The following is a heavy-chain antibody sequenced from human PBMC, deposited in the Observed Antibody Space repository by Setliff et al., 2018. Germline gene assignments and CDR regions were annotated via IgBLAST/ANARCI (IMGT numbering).Heavy chain of an antibody. Sequence: ASVKVSCKASGYTFISYDISWVRQAPGQGLEWMGWISVYNGKTKYAQKFQGRVTMTTDTSTRTAYMEVTSLRSDDTAVYYCATEKFPGDWGDYWGQGTLVTVSS. J-gene: IGHJ4*02. D-gene: IGHD2-21*01. V-gene: IGHV1-18*01. CDR3: ATEKFPGDWGDY. CDR2: ISVYNGKT. CDR1: GYTFISYD.